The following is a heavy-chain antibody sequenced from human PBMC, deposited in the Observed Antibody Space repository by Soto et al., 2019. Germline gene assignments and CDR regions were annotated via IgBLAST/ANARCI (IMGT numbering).Heavy chain of an antibody. CDR2: IKSKTDGGTT. CDR1: GFTFSNAW. J-gene: IGHJ6*02. D-gene: IGHD3-9*01. V-gene: IGHV3-15*01. Sequence: EVQLVESGGGLVKPGGSLRLSCAASGFTFSNAWMSWVRQAPGKGLEWVGRIKSKTDGGTTDYAAPVKGRFTISRDDSKNTLYLQMNSLKTEDTAVYYCTAVGLLAGYPYYYYGMDVWGQGAPVTVSS. CDR3: TAVGLLAGYPYYYYGMDV.